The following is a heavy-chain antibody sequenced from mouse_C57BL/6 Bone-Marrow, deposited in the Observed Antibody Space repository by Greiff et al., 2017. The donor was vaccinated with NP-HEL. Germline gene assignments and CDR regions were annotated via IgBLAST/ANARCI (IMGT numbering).Heavy chain of an antibody. V-gene: IGHV8-8*01. CDR1: GFSLSTFGMG. CDR3: ARIPLLLRFRFDY. J-gene: IGHJ2*01. Sequence: QVTLKVSGPGILQPSPTLSLSCSSSGFSLSTFGMGVGWIRQPSGKGLDWLAHLWWDDDKYYNPVLKSLLTISTDTSENQVFLKIANVDTADTATYYCARIPLLLRFRFDYWGQGTTLTVSS. CDR2: LWWDDDK. D-gene: IGHD1-1*01.